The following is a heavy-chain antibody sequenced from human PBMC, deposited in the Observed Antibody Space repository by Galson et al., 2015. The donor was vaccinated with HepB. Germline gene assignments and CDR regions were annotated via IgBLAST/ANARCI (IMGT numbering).Heavy chain of an antibody. D-gene: IGHD7-27*01. V-gene: IGHV3-23*01. J-gene: IGHJ6*02. CDR3: AKDTGDRWGMDV. Sequence: SLRLSCAASGFTFSSYAMSWVRQAPGKGLEWVSAISGSGGSTYYADSVKGRFTISRDNSKNTLYLQMNSLRAEDTAVYYCAKDTGDRWGMDVWGQGTTVTVSS. CDR1: GFTFSSYA. CDR2: ISGSGGST.